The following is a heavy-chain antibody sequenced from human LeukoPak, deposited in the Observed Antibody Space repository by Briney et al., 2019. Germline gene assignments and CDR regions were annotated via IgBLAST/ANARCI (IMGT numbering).Heavy chain of an antibody. CDR2: ISAYNGNT. D-gene: IGHD3-3*01. CDR3: ARGSHYDFWSGYSASSSYYFDY. V-gene: IGHV1-18*01. Sequence: ASVKVSCKASGYTFTSYGISWVRQAPGQGLEWMRWISAYNGNTNYAQKLQGRVTMTTDTSTSTAYMELRSLRSDDTAVYYCARGSHYDFWSGYSASSSYYFDYWGQGTLVTVSS. J-gene: IGHJ4*02. CDR1: GYTFTSYG.